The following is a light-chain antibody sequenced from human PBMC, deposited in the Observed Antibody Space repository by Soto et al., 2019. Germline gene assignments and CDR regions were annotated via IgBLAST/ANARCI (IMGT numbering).Light chain of an antibody. J-gene: IGKJ1*01. V-gene: IGKV3-15*01. CDR2: GAS. CDR1: QSVSSN. Sequence: EILMTQSPATLSASPGERATLSCRASQSVSSNLAWYQQKPGQAPRLLIYGASTRATGIPARFSGSGSGTEFTLTITSLQPDDFATYYCQQYHAYPLTFGQGTKVDIK. CDR3: QQYHAYPLT.